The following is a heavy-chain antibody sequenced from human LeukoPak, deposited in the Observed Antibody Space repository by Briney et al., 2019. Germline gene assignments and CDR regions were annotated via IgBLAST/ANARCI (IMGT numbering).Heavy chain of an antibody. D-gene: IGHD4-17*01. CDR1: GFTFRDYY. CDR3: AKAPIRTTVTTRYFDL. V-gene: IGHV3-11*01. CDR2: ISSSGSTT. Sequence: GGSLRLSCAASGFTFRDYYMSWIRQAPGKGLEWISYISSSGSTTYYTESVKGRFTISRDNSKNTLYLQMNSLRAEDTAVYYCAKAPIRTTVTTRYFDLWGRGTLVTVSS. J-gene: IGHJ2*01.